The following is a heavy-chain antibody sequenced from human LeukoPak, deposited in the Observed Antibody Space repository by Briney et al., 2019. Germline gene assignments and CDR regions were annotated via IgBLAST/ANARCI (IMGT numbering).Heavy chain of an antibody. CDR3: ARSLMTTRNGLVY. V-gene: IGHV3-7*01. D-gene: IGHD3-16*01. CDR2: IKQDGSEK. Sequence: PGESLRLSCAASGFTFSSYWMSWVRQAPGKGLEWVANIKQDGSEKYYVDPVKGRFTISRDNAKNSLYLQMNSLRAEDTAVYYCARSLMTTRNGLVYWGQGTLVTVSS. CDR1: GFTFSSYW. J-gene: IGHJ4*02.